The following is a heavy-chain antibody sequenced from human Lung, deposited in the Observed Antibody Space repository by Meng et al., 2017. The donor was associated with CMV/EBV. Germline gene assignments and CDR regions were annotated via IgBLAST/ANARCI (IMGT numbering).Heavy chain of an antibody. J-gene: IGHJ4*02. CDR1: GFTFGHYK. CDR2: ISRSDNTK. V-gene: IGHV3-48*03. CDR3: ARSDSYGDFDS. D-gene: IGHD5-18*01. Sequence: GGSLRLXCAASGFTFGHYKMNWVRQAPGKGLEWVSYISRSDNTKDYADSVKGRFTISRDNAKNSLYLHMNSLRADDTAVYYCARSDSYGDFDSWGQGTLVTVSS.